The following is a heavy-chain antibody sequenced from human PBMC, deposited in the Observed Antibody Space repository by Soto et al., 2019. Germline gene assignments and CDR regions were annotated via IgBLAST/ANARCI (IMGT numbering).Heavy chain of an antibody. CDR2: IYWDDSK. Sequence: QITLKESGPTLVKPTQTLTLTCTFSGFSLSTSGVGVGWIRQPPGKALEWLAVIYWDDSKTYSPSLKSRLTITKDTSRDQVVLTMTNMDPVDTATYYCAHEGSGSRAIDYWGQGALVTVSS. CDR1: GFSLSTSGVG. CDR3: AHEGSGSRAIDY. J-gene: IGHJ4*02. D-gene: IGHD3-10*01. V-gene: IGHV2-5*02.